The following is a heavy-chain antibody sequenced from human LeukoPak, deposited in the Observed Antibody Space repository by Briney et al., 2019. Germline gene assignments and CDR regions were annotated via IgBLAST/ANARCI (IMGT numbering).Heavy chain of an antibody. CDR2: ISAYNGNT. Sequence: ASVKVSCKASGYTFTSYGISWVRQAPGQGLEWMGWISAYNGNTNYAQKLQGRVTMTTDTSTSTAYMELRSLRSDDTAVYYCARDGSGSYMKNWFDHWGQGTLVTVSS. CDR1: GYTFTSYG. V-gene: IGHV1-18*01. CDR3: ARDGSGSYMKNWFDH. D-gene: IGHD3-10*01. J-gene: IGHJ5*02.